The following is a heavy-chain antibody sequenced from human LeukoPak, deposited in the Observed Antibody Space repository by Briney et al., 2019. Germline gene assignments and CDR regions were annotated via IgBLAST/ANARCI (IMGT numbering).Heavy chain of an antibody. CDR2: IPYDGSNK. J-gene: IGHJ4*02. Sequence: PGGSLRLSCAASGFTFSSYGMQWVRQAPGKGLEWVAVIPYDGSNKYYADSVKGRFTISRDNSKNTLYLQMNSLRAEDTAVYYCAKPIRSTLDYWGQGTLVTVSS. CDR3: AKPIRSTLDY. V-gene: IGHV3-30*18. CDR1: GFTFSSYG.